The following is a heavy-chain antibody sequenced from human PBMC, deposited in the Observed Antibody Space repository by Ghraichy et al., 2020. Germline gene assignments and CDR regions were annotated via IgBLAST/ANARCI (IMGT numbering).Heavy chain of an antibody. CDR2: TYYRSKWYN. CDR1: GDSVSSNSAA. D-gene: IGHD1-7*01. CDR3: ARGRPLRITGTTWFDP. V-gene: IGHV6-1*01. Sequence: SQTLSLTCAISGDSVSSNSAAWNWIRQSPSRGLEWLGRTYYRSKWYNDYAVSVKSRITINPDTSKNQFSLQLNSVTPEDTAVYYCARGRPLRITGTTWFDPWGQGTLVTVSS. J-gene: IGHJ5*02.